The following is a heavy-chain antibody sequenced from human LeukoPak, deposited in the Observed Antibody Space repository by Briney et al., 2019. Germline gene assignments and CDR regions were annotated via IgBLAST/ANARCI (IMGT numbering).Heavy chain of an antibody. J-gene: IGHJ6*02. V-gene: IGHV4-34*01. D-gene: IGHD6-19*01. CDR2: INHSGST. Sequence: SETLSLTCAVYGGSFSGYYWSWIRQPPGKGLEWIGEINHSGSTNYNPSLKSRVTISVGTSKNQFSLKLSSVTAADTAVYYCARIMYSSGWSRGYYYYGMDVWAKGPRSPSP. CDR3: ARIMYSSGWSRGYYYYGMDV. CDR1: GGSFSGYY.